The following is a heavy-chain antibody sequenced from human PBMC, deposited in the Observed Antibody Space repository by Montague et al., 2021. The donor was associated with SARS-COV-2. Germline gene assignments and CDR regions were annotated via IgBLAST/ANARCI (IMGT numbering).Heavy chain of an antibody. CDR2: IYYSGST. V-gene: IGHV4-39*01. J-gene: IGHJ4*02. D-gene: IGHD3-22*01. CDR1: GGSISSSSYY. Sequence: SETLSLTCTVSGGSISSSSYYWGWIRQPPGKGLEWIGSIYYSGSTYYKPSLKSRVTISVDTSKNQFSLKLSSVTAADTAVYYCARHGKTRIAMIVVVIGYFGYWGQGTLVTVSS. CDR3: ARHGKTRIAMIVVVIGYFGY.